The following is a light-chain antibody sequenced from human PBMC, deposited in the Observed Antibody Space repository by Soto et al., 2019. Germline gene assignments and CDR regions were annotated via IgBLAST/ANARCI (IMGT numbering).Light chain of an antibody. J-gene: IGLJ3*02. CDR2: SNN. V-gene: IGLV1-44*01. CDR1: RSNIGSNS. Sequence: QSVLTQPPSASGTHGQRVTISCSGSRSNIGSNSVNWYQQLPGTAPKLLIYSNNQRASGVPDRFSGSKSGTSASLAISGLQSEDEADYYCAAWDDSLNGWVFGGGTKLTVL. CDR3: AAWDDSLNGWV.